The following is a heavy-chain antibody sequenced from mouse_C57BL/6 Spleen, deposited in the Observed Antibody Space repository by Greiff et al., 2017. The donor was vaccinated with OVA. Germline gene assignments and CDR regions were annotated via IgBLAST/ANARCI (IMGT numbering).Heavy chain of an antibody. CDR2: IYPGSGGT. J-gene: IGHJ1*03. Sequence: VQLQQPGAELVKPGASVKMSCKASGYTFTSYWITWVKQRPGQGLEWIGDIYPGSGGTNYNEKFKSKATLTVDTSSSTAYMQLSSLTSEDSAVYYSASYDSSYWYYDGWGTGTTVTAYS. CDR1: GYTFTSYW. V-gene: IGHV1-55*01. CDR3: ASYDSSYWYYDG. D-gene: IGHD1-1*01.